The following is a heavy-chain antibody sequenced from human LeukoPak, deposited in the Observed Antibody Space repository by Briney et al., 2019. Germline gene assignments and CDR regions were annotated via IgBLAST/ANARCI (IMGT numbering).Heavy chain of an antibody. CDR2: INGKDGST. CDR3: ARDPSYCSGGTCYPYFDY. CDR1: GFTFDDYG. J-gene: IGHJ4*02. V-gene: IGHV3-20*04. D-gene: IGHD2-15*01. Sequence: GGSLRLSCAASGFTFDDYGFSWVRQVPGKGLEGVSGINGKDGSTGYADSGKGRFTISRDTAKNSLYLQMSSLRAEDTALYYCARDPSYCSGGTCYPYFDYWGQGALVTVSS.